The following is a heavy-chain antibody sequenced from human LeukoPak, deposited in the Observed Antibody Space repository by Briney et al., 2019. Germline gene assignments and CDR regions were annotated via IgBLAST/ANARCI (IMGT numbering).Heavy chain of an antibody. Sequence: SETLSLTCAVYGGSFSGYYWSWIRQPPGKGLEWIGEINHSGSTNYNPSLKSRVTISVDTSKNQFSLKLSSVTAADTAVYYCARGNYYDRSAYYPQWGQGTLVTVSS. CDR3: ARGNYYDRSAYYPQ. CDR2: INHSGST. CDR1: GGSFSGYY. D-gene: IGHD3-22*01. V-gene: IGHV4-34*01. J-gene: IGHJ4*02.